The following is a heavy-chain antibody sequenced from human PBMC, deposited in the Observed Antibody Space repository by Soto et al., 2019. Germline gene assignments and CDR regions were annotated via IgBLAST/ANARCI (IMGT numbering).Heavy chain of an antibody. CDR2: ISGYNGNT. J-gene: IGHJ5*02. V-gene: IGHV1-18*01. Sequence: QVQLVQSGAEVKKPGASVKVSCKASGYTFTSYGISWVRQAPGQGLECMGGISGYNGNTNYAQKLQGRVTMTTDTPMSTAYMELSSLSSDDTAVIYCAREESVTSNWFYPWGQGTLGTVSS. CDR3: AREESVTSNWFYP. CDR1: GYTFTSYG. D-gene: IGHD4-17*01.